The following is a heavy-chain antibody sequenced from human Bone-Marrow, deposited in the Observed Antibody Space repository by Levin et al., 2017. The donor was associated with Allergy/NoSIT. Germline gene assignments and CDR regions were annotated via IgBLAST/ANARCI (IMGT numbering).Heavy chain of an antibody. D-gene: IGHD3-16*01. J-gene: IGHJ6*03. CDR1: GYSISSGYY. V-gene: IGHV4-38-2*01. Sequence: GSLRLSCAVSGYSISSGYYWGWIRQPPGKGLEWIGSIYHSGSTYYNPSLKSRVTISVDTSKNQFSLKLSSVTAADTAVYYCARLRGRRYYYYYMDVWGKGTTVTVSS. CDR3: ARLRGRRYYYYYMDV. CDR2: IYHSGST.